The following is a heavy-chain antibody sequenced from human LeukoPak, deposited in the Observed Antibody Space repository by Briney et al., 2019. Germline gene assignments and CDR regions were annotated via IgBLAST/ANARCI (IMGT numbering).Heavy chain of an antibody. J-gene: IGHJ4*02. V-gene: IGHV4-34*01. CDR3: ARAEFKLYNQRRYYFDY. D-gene: IGHD3-16*02. CDR2: INHSGST. Sequence: SETLSLTCAVYGGSFSGYYWSWIRQPPGKGLEWIGEINHSGSTNYNPSLKSRVTISVDTSKNQFSLKLSSVTAADTAVYYCARAEFKLYNQRRYYFDYWGQGTLVTVSS. CDR1: GGSFSGYY.